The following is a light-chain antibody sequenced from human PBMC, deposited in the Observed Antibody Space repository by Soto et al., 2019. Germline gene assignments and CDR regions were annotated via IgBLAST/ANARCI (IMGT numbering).Light chain of an antibody. Sequence: QSVLTQPASVSGSPGQSITISCTGTSSDVGGYDYVSWYQQLPGKAPKLLIYDVNNRPSGVSHRFSGSKSGNTASLTISGLQAEDEADYYCSSYTGSSTFVFGTGTKPTVL. CDR2: DVN. CDR3: SSYTGSSTFV. V-gene: IGLV2-14*01. CDR1: SSDVGGYDY. J-gene: IGLJ1*01.